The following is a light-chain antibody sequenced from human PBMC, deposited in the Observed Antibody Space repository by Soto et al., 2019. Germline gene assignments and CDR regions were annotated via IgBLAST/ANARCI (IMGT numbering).Light chain of an antibody. CDR3: QQYGSSGT. CDR2: AVS. CDR1: QTPNINF. J-gene: IGKJ1*01. V-gene: IGKV3-20*01. Sequence: EIVLTQSPSTLSLSPGERATLSCRASQTPNINFLAWYQQKPGRAPRLLIAAVSHRTAGTPDRLSGSGSGTDFTLTISRLEPEDFPVYYCQQYGSSGTFGQGTKVDI.